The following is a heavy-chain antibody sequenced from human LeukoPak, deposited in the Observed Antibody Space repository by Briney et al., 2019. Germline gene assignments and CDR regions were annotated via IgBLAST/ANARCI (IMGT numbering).Heavy chain of an antibody. CDR2: ISSSGSTI. J-gene: IGHJ3*02. V-gene: IGHV3-48*03. Sequence: GGSLRLSCAASGFTFGSYEMNWVRQAPGKGLEWVSYISSSGSTIYYADSVKGRFTISRDNAKNSLYLQMNSLRAEDTAVYYCARGFNAYCGGDCYSIDAFDIWGQGTMVTVSS. CDR1: GFTFGSYE. D-gene: IGHD2-21*02. CDR3: ARGFNAYCGGDCYSIDAFDI.